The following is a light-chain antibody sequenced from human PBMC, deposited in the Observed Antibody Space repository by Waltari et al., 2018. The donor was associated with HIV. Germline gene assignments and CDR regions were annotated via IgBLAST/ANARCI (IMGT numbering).Light chain of an antibody. CDR2: EDI. CDR3: YSTESSGTHRV. Sequence: SYELTQPPSVSVSPGQTARIISPGATLPIKHDHVYQQKSCQAPVLVIYEDIKRPSGIPGRFSGSSSGTVAILTISGAQVEDEADYYCYSTESSGTHRVFGGGTKLTVL. CDR1: TLPIKH. J-gene: IGLJ3*02. V-gene: IGLV3-10*01.